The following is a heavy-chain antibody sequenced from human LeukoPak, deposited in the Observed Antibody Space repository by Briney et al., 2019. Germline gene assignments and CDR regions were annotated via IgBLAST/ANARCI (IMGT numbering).Heavy chain of an antibody. D-gene: IGHD4/OR15-4a*01. CDR1: GYTFSSYG. J-gene: IGHJ5*02. V-gene: IGHV1-18*01. Sequence: GASVNVSCQASGYTFSSYGISWVRQAPGQGLEWMGWMSASIGNTNYAQKIQGRVTMTTDTSTSTAYMELKSLPSDDTAIYYCARHLRQSKVLYQEDNWFDPWGQGTLVTVSS. CDR2: MSASIGNT. CDR3: ARHLRQSKVLYQEDNWFDP.